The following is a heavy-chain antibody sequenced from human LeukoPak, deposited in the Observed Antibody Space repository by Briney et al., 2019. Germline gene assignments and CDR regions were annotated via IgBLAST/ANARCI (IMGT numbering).Heavy chain of an antibody. CDR3: ARGTKYYDFWSGYPSYYFDY. CDR2: INHSGST. V-gene: IGHV4-34*01. J-gene: IGHJ4*02. Sequence: ETSETLSLTCAVYGGSFSGYYWSWIRQPPGKGLEWIGEINHSGSTNYNPSLKSRVTISVDTSKNQLSLKLSSVTAADTAVYYCARGTKYYDFWSGYPSYYFDYWGQGTLVTVSS. CDR1: GGSFSGYY. D-gene: IGHD3-3*01.